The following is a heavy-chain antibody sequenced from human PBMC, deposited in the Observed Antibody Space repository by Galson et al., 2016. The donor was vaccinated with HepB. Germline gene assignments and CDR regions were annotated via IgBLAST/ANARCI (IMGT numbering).Heavy chain of an antibody. Sequence: SVKVSCKASGYTFSNYYMHWVRQAPGQGLEWMGIINPSSGSTTYAQKFQGRVTMTRDTSASTVYMDLSSLRSEDTAVYYCARDRKFVDWLLYNGHFDSWGQGTLVTVSS. J-gene: IGHJ4*02. D-gene: IGHD3-9*01. CDR1: GYTFSNYY. V-gene: IGHV1-46*01. CDR3: ARDRKFVDWLLYNGHFDS. CDR2: INPSSGST.